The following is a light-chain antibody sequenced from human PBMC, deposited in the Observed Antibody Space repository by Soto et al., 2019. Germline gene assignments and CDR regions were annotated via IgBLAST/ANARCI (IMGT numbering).Light chain of an antibody. V-gene: IGKV2-28*01. CDR2: LGS. Sequence: DIVMTQSPLSLPVTPGEPASISCRSSQSLLHSTGYIYLHWYLQKPGQSPQLLIHLGSNRASGVPDRFSGSGSGTDFTLKISRVEAEDVGVYYCMQTLQSPWTFGQGTKVEIK. CDR3: MQTLQSPWT. CDR1: QSLLHSTGYIY. J-gene: IGKJ1*01.